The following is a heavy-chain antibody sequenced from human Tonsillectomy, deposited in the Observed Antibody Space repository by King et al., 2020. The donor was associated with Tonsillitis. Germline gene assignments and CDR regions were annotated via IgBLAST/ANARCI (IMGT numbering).Heavy chain of an antibody. V-gene: IGHV3-30-3*01. CDR2: ILDDGSNK. J-gene: IGHJ4*02. Sequence: VQLVESGGGVVQPGRSLRLSCAASGFTFSSYAMHWVRQAPGKGLEWVAIILDDGSNKYYADSVKGRFTISRDNSENTLYLQMNSLRSEDTAVYYCARGPLRGYSGYDQMRDCDYWGQGTLVTVSS. CDR3: ARGPLRGYSGYDQMRDCDY. CDR1: GFTFSSYA. D-gene: IGHD5-12*01.